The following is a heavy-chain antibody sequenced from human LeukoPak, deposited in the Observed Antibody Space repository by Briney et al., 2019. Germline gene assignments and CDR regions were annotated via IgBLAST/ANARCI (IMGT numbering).Heavy chain of an antibody. CDR1: GGSFSGYY. D-gene: IGHD6-19*01. V-gene: IGHV4-34*01. CDR2: INHSGST. Sequence: SETLSLTCAVYGGSFSGYYWGWIRQPPGKGLEWIGEINHSGSTNYNPSLKSRVTISVDTSKNQFSLKLSSVTAADTAVYYCARAAVAGAYCYYYYMDVWGKGTTVTISS. J-gene: IGHJ6*03. CDR3: ARAAVAGAYCYYYYMDV.